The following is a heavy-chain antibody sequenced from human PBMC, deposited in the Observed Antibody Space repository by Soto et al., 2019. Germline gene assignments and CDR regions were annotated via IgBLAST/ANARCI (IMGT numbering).Heavy chain of an antibody. CDR2: INPNSGGT. D-gene: IGHD3-16*02. J-gene: IGHJ4*02. V-gene: IGHV1-2*02. CDR3: ARDLGGDDYVWGSYRSYY. Sequence: ASVKVSCKASGYTFTGYYMHWVRQAPGQGLEWMGWINPNSGGTNYAQKSQGRVTMTRDTSISTAYMELSRLRSDDTAVYYCARDLGGDDYVWGSYRSYYWGQGTLVTV. CDR1: GYTFTGYY.